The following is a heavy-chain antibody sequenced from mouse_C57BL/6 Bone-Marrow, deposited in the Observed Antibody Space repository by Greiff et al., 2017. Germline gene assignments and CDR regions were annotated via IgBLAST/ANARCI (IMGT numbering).Heavy chain of an antibody. J-gene: IGHJ1*03. CDR1: GFSLTSYA. Sequence: VKLMESGPGLVAPSQSLSITCTVSGFSLTSYAISWVRQPPGKGLEWLGVIWTGGGTNYNSALKSRLSISKDNSKSQVFLKMNSLQTDDTARYYCARNCYDGYDWYFDVWGTGTTVTVSS. V-gene: IGHV2-9-1*01. CDR3: ARNCYDGYDWYFDV. D-gene: IGHD2-3*01. CDR2: IWTGGGT.